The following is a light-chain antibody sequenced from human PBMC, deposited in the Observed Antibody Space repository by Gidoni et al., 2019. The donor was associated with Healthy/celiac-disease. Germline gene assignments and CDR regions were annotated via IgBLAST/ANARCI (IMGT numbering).Light chain of an antibody. Sequence: DIQMTQSPSSLSASVGDGVTITCRASQSISSYLDWYQQKPGKAPKLLIYAASSLQSGVPPRFSGSGSGTDFTLTISSLQPEDFATYYCQQSYSTPSTFGQGTKLEIK. CDR2: AAS. J-gene: IGKJ2*02. CDR3: QQSYSTPST. CDR1: QSISSY. V-gene: IGKV1-39*01.